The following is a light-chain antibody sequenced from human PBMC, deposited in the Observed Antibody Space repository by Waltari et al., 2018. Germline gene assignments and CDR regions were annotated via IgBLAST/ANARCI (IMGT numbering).Light chain of an antibody. J-gene: IGLJ3*02. V-gene: IGLV1-44*01. CDR3: ATWDVTLNGVV. CDR1: TSNIGQST. CDR2: NNE. Sequence: QSVLTQPPSASGTPGQTVTISCSGNTSNIGQSTVSWYHQVPGTAPKLLIYNNEERPSGGPGRFSGSKSGTSASLAISGLQSDDDSDYFCATWDVTLNGVVFGGGTRLTVL.